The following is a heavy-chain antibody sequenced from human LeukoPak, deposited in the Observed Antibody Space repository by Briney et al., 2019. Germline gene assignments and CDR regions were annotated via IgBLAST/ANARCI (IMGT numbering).Heavy chain of an antibody. CDR2: IYYSGST. J-gene: IGHJ4*02. V-gene: IGHV4-59*08. Sequence: SETLSLTCTVSGGSISSYYWSWIRQPPGKGLEWIGYIYYSGSTNYNPSLKSRVTISVDTSKNQFSLKLSSVTAADTAVYYCARHFSSSGYYFAGSTYSDYWGQGTLVTVSS. D-gene: IGHD3-3*01. CDR1: GGSISSYY. CDR3: ARHFSSSGYYFAGSTYSDY.